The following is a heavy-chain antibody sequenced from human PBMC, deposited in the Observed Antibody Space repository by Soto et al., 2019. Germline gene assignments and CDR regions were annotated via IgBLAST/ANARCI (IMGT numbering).Heavy chain of an antibody. V-gene: IGHV1-46*01. CDR2: INPSGGST. CDR1: GYTFTSYY. D-gene: IGHD6-13*01. CDR3: ARDPPEGNYYYYGMDV. Sequence: ASVKVSCKASGYTFTSYYMHWVRQAPGQGLEWMGIINPSGGSTSYAQKFQGRVTMTRDTSTSTVYMELSSLRSEDTAVYYCARDPPEGNYYYYGMDVWGQGTTVTVSS. J-gene: IGHJ6*02.